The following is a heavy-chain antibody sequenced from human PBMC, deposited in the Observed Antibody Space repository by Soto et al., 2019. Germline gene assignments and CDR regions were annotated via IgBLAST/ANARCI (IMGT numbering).Heavy chain of an antibody. J-gene: IGHJ6*04. D-gene: IGHD1-7*01. CDR3: ASSRYNWNYPLLDV. CDR2: ISSGRSTI. Sequence: EVQLVESGGGLVQPGGSLRLSCAASGFTFSTYNMNWVRQTPGKGLEWVSYISSGRSTIYYADSVKGRFTISRDNAKNSLYLQMNSLRAEDTAVYYCASSRYNWNYPLLDVWGKGTTVTVSS. CDR1: GFTFSTYN. V-gene: IGHV3-48*01.